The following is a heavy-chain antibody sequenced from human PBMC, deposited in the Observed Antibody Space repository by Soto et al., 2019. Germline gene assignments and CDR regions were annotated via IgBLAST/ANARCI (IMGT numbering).Heavy chain of an antibody. CDR1: GFTFSSYA. CDR3: ARDREMATIGWFDP. D-gene: IGHD5-12*01. J-gene: IGHJ5*02. V-gene: IGHV3-30-3*01. Sequence: PGGSLRLSCAACGFTFSSYAMDWVRQAPGKGLEWVAVISYDGSNKYYADSVKGRFTISRDNSKNTLYLQMNSLRAEDTAVYYCARDREMATIGWFDPWGQGTLVTVSS. CDR2: ISYDGSNK.